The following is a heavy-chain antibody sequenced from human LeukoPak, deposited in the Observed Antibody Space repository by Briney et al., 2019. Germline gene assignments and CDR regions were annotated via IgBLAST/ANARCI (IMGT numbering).Heavy chain of an antibody. Sequence: PSETLSLTCAVYGGSFSGYYWSWIRQPPGKGLEWIGEINHSGSTYYNPSLKSRVTISVDTSKNQFSLKLSSVTAADTAVYYCARVSVTYYYGSGSSPRWFDPWGQGTLVTVSS. CDR1: GGSFSGYY. V-gene: IGHV4-34*01. D-gene: IGHD3-10*01. J-gene: IGHJ5*02. CDR2: INHSGST. CDR3: ARVSVTYYYGSGSSPRWFDP.